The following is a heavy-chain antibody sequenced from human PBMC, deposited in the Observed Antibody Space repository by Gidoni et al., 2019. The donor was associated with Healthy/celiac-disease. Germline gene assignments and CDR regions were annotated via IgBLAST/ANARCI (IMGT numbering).Heavy chain of an antibody. CDR2: ISGSGGST. V-gene: IGHV3-23*01. CDR3: AATRGDYYDSSGYPKVQGFDY. Sequence: EVQLLESGGGLVQPGGSLRLSCAASGFTFSSYAMSWVRQAPGKGLAWVSAISGSGGSTYYADSVKGRFTISRDNSKNTLYLQMNSLRAEDTAVYYCAATRGDYYDSSGYPKVQGFDYWGQGTLVTVSS. CDR1: GFTFSSYA. J-gene: IGHJ4*02. D-gene: IGHD3-22*01.